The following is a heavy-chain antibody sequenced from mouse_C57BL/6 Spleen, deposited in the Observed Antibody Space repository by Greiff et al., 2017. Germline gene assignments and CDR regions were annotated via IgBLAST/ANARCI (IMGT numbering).Heavy chain of an antibody. CDR2: ISSGSSTI. V-gene: IGHV5-17*01. CDR3: ARPGVTTYYAMDY. CDR1: GFTFSDYG. D-gene: IGHD2-12*01. Sequence: EVKLLESGGGLVKPGGSLKLSCAASGFTFSDYGMHWVRQAPEQGLEWVAYISSGSSTIYYADTVKGRFTISRDNAKNTLFLQMTSLRSEDTAMYYCARPGVTTYYAMDYWGQGTSVTVSS. J-gene: IGHJ4*01.